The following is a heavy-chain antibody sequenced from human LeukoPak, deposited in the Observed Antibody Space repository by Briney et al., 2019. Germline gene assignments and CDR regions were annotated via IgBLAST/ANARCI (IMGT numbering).Heavy chain of an antibody. CDR3: AKMQGYFDY. CDR2: ITGSGSIT. Sequence: QTGGSLRLSCAASGFTFSSQGMSWVRQAPGKGLEWVSAITGSGSITYSSDSVKGRFTISRDNSKNTVYLQLNSLRVEDTAVYYCAKMQGYFDYWGQGTLVTVSS. J-gene: IGHJ4*02. CDR1: GFTFSSQG. V-gene: IGHV3-23*01.